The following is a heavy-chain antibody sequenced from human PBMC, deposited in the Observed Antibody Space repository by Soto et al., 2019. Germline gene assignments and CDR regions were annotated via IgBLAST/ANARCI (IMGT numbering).Heavy chain of an antibody. CDR2: IFYSGSP. CDR1: GGSISSYY. J-gene: IGHJ5*01. D-gene: IGHD3-10*02. CDR3: ASMIGDPVLSCDS. V-gene: IGHV4-59*01. Sequence: QVQLQESGPGLVKPSETLSLTCTVSGGSISSYYWSWIRQPPGKGLEWIGFIFYSGSPSYNPSLKSRVTISIDTSEYQFSLQLNYVTAAATAVYYCASMIGDPVLSCDSWGQGTLVAVSS.